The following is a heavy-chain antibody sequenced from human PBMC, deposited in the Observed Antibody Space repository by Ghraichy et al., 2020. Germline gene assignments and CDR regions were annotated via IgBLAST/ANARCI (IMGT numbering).Heavy chain of an antibody. D-gene: IGHD3-16*01. V-gene: IGHV4-39*07. CDR1: GGSISSSSYY. Sequence: SETLSLTCTVSGGSISSSSYYWGWIRQPPGKGLEWIGSIYYSGSTYYNPSLKSRVTISVDTSKNQFSLKLSSVTAADTAVYYCARQGSYDYVWGSYVPRLFDYWGQGTLVTVSS. J-gene: IGHJ4*02. CDR3: ARQGSYDYVWGSYVPRLFDY. CDR2: IYYSGST.